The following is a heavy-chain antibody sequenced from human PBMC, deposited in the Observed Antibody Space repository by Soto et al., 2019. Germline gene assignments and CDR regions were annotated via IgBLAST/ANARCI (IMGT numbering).Heavy chain of an antibody. D-gene: IGHD3-10*01. Sequence: QVQLQESGPGLVKPSETLSLTCTVSGGSISSYYWSWIRQPPGKGLEWIGYIYYSGSTNYNPSLKSRVTTSVDTSKNQFSLKLSSVTAADTAVYYCARELEWFGEAYFDYWGQGTLVTVSS. CDR3: ARELEWFGEAYFDY. J-gene: IGHJ4*02. CDR2: IYYSGST. CDR1: GGSISSYY. V-gene: IGHV4-59*01.